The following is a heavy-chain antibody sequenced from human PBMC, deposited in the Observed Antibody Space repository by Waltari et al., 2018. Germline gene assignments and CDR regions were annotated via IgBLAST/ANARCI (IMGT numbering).Heavy chain of an antibody. V-gene: IGHV3-53*01. CDR3: ARVTVVARVSDVFDV. D-gene: IGHD6-6*01. Sequence: EVQVVESGGDLIQPGGSLRLSCAASGFTVSDTYMTWVSQAPGKGLDGVATIFVTGNTHYADSVGGRFTSSRDSSRNSVYLQMDNLRAEDTATYYCARVTVVARVSDVFDVWGQGTMITVSS. CDR1: GFTVSDTY. CDR2: IFVTGNT. J-gene: IGHJ3*01.